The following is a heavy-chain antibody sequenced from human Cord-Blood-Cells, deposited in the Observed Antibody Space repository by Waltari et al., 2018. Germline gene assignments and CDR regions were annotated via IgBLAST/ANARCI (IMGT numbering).Heavy chain of an antibody. CDR2: INHSGST. V-gene: IGHV4-34*01. D-gene: IGHD3-16*01. Sequence: QVQLQQWGAGLLKPSETLSLTCAVYGGSFSGYYWSWIRQPPGKGLEWIGEINHSGSTNYNPSLKSRFTISVDTSKNQFSLKLSSVTAADTAVYYCARGQRLGMGEVYWGQGTLVTVSS. CDR1: GGSFSGYY. J-gene: IGHJ4*02. CDR3: ARGQRLGMGEVY.